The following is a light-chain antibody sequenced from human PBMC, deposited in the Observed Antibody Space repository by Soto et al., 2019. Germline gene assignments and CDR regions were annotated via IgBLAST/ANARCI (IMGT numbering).Light chain of an antibody. CDR1: QSVSTS. V-gene: IGKV3-11*01. Sequence: EIVLRQSPATLSLSPGERATLSCRASQSVSTSLAWYQQKPGQAPRLLIYDASNRATGIPARFSGSGSGTDFRLTVSSLEPEDFALYYCQQRSNWPWTFGQGTKVEIK. CDR3: QQRSNWPWT. CDR2: DAS. J-gene: IGKJ1*01.